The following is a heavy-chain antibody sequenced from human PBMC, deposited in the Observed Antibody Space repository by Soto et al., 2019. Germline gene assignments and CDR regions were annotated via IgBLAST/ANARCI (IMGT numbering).Heavy chain of an antibody. Sequence: QLQLQESGPGLVKPSESLSLTCTVSGVSISNSSYYWGWIRRPPGKGLEWIGTIYYSGITYYNPSLKRPVTNSVDTSKNQFSLKLTSVTAADTAVYYCARHGSNWGQGTLVTVSS. D-gene: IGHD6-25*01. J-gene: IGHJ4*02. CDR1: GVSISNSSYY. V-gene: IGHV4-39*01. CDR3: ARHGSN. CDR2: IYYSGIT.